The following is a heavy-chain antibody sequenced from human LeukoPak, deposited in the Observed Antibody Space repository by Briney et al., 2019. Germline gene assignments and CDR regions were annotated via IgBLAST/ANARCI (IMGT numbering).Heavy chain of an antibody. V-gene: IGHV1-2*02. CDR3: ARGYCTSTSCPGGKDY. CDR1: GYTFTDYY. D-gene: IGHD2-2*01. J-gene: IGHJ4*02. Sequence: GASVKVSCKASGYTFTDYYMHWVRQAPGQGLEWMGWINPNSGGTNFAQKFQGRVTMTTDTSTSTAYMELRSLRSDDTAVYYCARGYCTSTSCPGGKDYWGQGTLVTVSS. CDR2: INPNSGGT.